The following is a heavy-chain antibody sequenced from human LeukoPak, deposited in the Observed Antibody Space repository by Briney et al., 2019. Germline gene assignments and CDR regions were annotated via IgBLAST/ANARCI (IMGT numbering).Heavy chain of an antibody. CDR3: ARGIVGAPFDY. V-gene: IGHV1-69*06. CDR1: GGTFSSYA. J-gene: IGHJ4*02. Sequence: SVKVSCKASGGTFSSYAISWVRQAPGQGLEWMGGIIPIFGTANYAQKFQGRVTITADKSTSTAYMEPSSLRSEDTAVYYCARGIVGAPFDYWGQGTLVTVSS. CDR2: IIPIFGTA. D-gene: IGHD1-26*01.